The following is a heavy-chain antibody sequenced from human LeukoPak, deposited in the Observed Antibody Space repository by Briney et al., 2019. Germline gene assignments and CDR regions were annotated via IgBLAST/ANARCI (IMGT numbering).Heavy chain of an antibody. J-gene: IGHJ4*02. CDR1: GFTFSSYA. CDR2: ISYDGSNK. D-gene: IGHD5-18*01. Sequence: PGGSLRLSCAASGFTFSSYAMHWVRQAPGKGLEWVAVISYDGSNKYYADSVKGRFTISRDNSKNTLYLQMNSLRAEDTAVYYCARDQVVGYSYGVGGYFDHWGQGTLVTVSS. V-gene: IGHV3-30*04. CDR3: ARDQVVGYSYGVGGYFDH.